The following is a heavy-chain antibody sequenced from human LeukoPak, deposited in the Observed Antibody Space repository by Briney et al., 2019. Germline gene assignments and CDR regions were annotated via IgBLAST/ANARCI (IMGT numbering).Heavy chain of an antibody. D-gene: IGHD6-19*01. CDR2: IQPDGSEK. J-gene: IGHJ4*02. CDR3: ARDASALY. CDR1: GFTFNTHW. Sequence: QTGGSLRLSCAASGFTFNTHWMTWVRQAPGKGLEWVATIQPDGSEKYYSDSVKGRFTISRDNSRDSVYLQMNSLRDDDTSIYYCARDASALYWGRGTLVTVSS. V-gene: IGHV3-7*01.